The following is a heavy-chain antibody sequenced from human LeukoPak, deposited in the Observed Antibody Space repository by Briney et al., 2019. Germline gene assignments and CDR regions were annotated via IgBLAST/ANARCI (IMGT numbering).Heavy chain of an antibody. Sequence: PGGSLRLSCAASGFTFSDYGIHWVRQAPGKGLEWVAFTRSDGTNKYYTDSVKGRFTISRDNAKNSVYLQMDKLRAEDTAVYYCAREADSGGYRLDYWGQGVLVTVSS. CDR2: TRSDGTNK. J-gene: IGHJ4*02. V-gene: IGHV3-30*02. CDR3: AREADSGGYRLDY. CDR1: GFTFSDYG. D-gene: IGHD3-22*01.